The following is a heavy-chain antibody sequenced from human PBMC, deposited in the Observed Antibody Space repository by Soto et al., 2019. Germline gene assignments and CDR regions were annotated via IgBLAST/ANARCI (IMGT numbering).Heavy chain of an antibody. CDR3: AKGVGGFPGSYYPRPVY. CDR2: ISYDGSNK. Sequence: GSLRLSCAASGFTFSSYGMHWVRQAPGKGLEWVAVISYDGSNKYYADSVKGRFTISRDNSKNTLYLQMNSLRAEDTAVYYCAKGVGGFPGSYYPRPVYWGQGTLVTVSS. V-gene: IGHV3-30*18. CDR1: GFTFSSYG. J-gene: IGHJ4*02. D-gene: IGHD3-10*01.